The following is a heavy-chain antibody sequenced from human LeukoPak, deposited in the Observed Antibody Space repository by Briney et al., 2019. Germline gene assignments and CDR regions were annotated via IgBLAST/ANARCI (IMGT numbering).Heavy chain of an antibody. CDR2: IYYSGST. J-gene: IGHJ6*03. Sequence: PSETLSLTCTVSGGSISSHYWRWIRQPPGKGLEWIGYIYYSGSTNYNPSLKSRVTISVDTSKNQFSLKLSSVTATDTAVSYCARDKYCSSTSCHYYYYYMDVWGKGTTVTVSS. D-gene: IGHD2-2*01. CDR3: ARDKYCSSTSCHYYYYYMDV. V-gene: IGHV4-59*11. CDR1: GGSISSHY.